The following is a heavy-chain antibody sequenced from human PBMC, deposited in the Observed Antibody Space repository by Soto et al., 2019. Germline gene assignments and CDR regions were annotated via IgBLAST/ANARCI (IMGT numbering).Heavy chain of an antibody. V-gene: IGHV1-3*01. Sequence: GASVKVSCKASGYTFTSYAMHWVRQAPGQRHEWMGWINAGNGNTKYSQKLQGRVTITRDTSASTAYMELNSLRAEDTAVYYCARGDTYYDILTGYPAQYFDYWGQGTLVTVSS. CDR3: ARGDTYYDILTGYPAQYFDY. J-gene: IGHJ4*02. CDR1: GYTFTSYA. CDR2: INAGNGNT. D-gene: IGHD3-9*01.